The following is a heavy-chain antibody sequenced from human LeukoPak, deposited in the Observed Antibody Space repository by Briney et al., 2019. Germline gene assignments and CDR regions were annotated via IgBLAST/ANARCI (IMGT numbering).Heavy chain of an antibody. CDR2: ISGSGGST. CDR1: GFTFSNYA. Sequence: GGSLRLSCASSGFTFSNYAMSWVRQAPGKGLEWVSGISGSGGSTYYADSVKGRFTISRDNSKNTLYVQMNSLRAEDTAVYYCARDRWFDPWGQGTLVTVSS. CDR3: ARDRWFDP. J-gene: IGHJ5*02. V-gene: IGHV3-23*01.